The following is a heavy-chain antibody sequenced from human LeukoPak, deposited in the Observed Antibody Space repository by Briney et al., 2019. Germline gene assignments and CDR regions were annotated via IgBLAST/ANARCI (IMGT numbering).Heavy chain of an antibody. D-gene: IGHD3-10*01. V-gene: IGHV3-48*01. Sequence: PGGSLRLSCAASGFTFSSYSMNWVRQAPGKGLEWVSYISSSSTIYYADSVKGRFTISRDNAKNSLYLQMNSLRAEDTAVYYCARDRRSGSYGGMFDYWGQGTLVTVSS. CDR1: GFTFSSYS. CDR2: ISSSSTI. CDR3: ARDRRSGSYGGMFDY. J-gene: IGHJ4*02.